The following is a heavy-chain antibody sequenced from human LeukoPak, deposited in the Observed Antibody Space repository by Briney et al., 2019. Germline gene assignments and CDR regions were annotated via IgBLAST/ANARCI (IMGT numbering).Heavy chain of an antibody. D-gene: IGHD3-22*01. V-gene: IGHV4-34*01. J-gene: IGHJ3*02. CDR3: ARPMTYYYDSSGYYTDAFDI. CDR1: GGSFSGYY. Sequence: SETLSLTCAVYGGSFSGYYWSWIRQPPGKGLEWIGEINHSGSTNYNPSLKSRVTISVDTSKKQFSLKLSSVTAADTAVYYCARPMTYYYDSSGYYTDAFDIWGQGTMVTVSS. CDR2: INHSGST.